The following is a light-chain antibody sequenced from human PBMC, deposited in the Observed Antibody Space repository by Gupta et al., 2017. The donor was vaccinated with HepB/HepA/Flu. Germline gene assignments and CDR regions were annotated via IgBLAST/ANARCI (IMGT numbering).Light chain of an antibody. CDR3: MQALQTPRT. Sequence: DIVMTQSPLSLPVTPGEPASISCRSSQSLLHSNGYNYLDWYLQKPGQSPQLLIYLGSNRASGVPDRFSGRGSGTDCTLKISRVEAEDVGVYYCMQALQTPRTCGQGTKLEIK. CDR1: QSLLHSNGYNY. V-gene: IGKV2-28*01. J-gene: IGKJ2*01. CDR2: LGS.